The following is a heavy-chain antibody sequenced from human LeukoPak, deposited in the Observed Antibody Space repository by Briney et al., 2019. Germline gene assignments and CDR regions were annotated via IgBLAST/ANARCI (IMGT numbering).Heavy chain of an antibody. CDR3: ARHGGYCSSTSCYTANWFDP. CDR1: GYSFTSYW. D-gene: IGHD2-2*02. CDR2: IYPGDSYT. Sequence: GESLKISCNGSGYSFTSYWIGWVRQMPGKGLEWMGIIYPGDSYTRYSPSFQGQVTISADKSISTAYLQWSSLKDSDTAMYYCARHGGYCSSTSCYTANWFDPWGQGTLVTVSS. V-gene: IGHV5-51*01. J-gene: IGHJ5*02.